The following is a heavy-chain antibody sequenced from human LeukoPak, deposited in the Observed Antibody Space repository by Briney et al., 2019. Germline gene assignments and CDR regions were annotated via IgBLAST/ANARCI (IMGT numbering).Heavy chain of an antibody. CDR1: GFSFRSYA. CDR2: ISGSGTNT. CDR3: AKSRRSSSGWYYIDY. J-gene: IGHJ4*02. V-gene: IGHV3-23*01. Sequence: GGSLRLSCAASGFSFRSYAMSWVRQAPGKGLEWVSAISGSGTNTYYADSVKGRFTISRDNSKNTLDLQMNSLRAEDTAVYYCAKSRRSSSGWYYIDYWGQGTLVTVSS. D-gene: IGHD6-19*01.